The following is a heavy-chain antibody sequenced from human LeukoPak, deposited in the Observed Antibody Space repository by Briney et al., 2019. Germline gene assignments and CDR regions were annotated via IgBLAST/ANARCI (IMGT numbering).Heavy chain of an antibody. J-gene: IGHJ4*02. D-gene: IGHD3-16*01. CDR2: ISAYNGNT. Sequence: ASVKVSCKTSGYTFTTYGISWVRHDPGQGLEWMGWISAYNGNTNYAQKLQGRVTMTTDTSTSTAYMELRSLGSDDTAVYYCARKALNLGALGYWGQGTLVTVSS. V-gene: IGHV1-18*01. CDR3: ARKALNLGALGY. CDR1: GYTFTTYG.